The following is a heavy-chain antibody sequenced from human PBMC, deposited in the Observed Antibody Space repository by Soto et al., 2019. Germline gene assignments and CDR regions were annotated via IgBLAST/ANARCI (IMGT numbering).Heavy chain of an antibody. CDR3: AKEREDHFDY. Sequence: GGSLRLSCAASGFTFSSYAMHWVRQAPGKGLEWVAVISYDGSNKYYADSVKGRFTISRDNSKNTLYLQMNSLRAEDTAVYYCAKEREDHFDYWGQGTLVTAPQ. CDR2: ISYDGSNK. CDR1: GFTFSSYA. J-gene: IGHJ4*02. V-gene: IGHV3-30-3*02.